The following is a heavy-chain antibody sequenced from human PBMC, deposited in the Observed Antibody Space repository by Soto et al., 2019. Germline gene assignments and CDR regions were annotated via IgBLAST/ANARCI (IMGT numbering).Heavy chain of an antibody. Sequence: SETLSLTCTVSGGSVSSGNYYWSWIRQPPGKGLEWIGYFYYTGSTNYNPSLKSRVTISIDASKNQFSLRLSSVTAADTAVYYCARSTHYSDGSNYSPFDYWGQGTLVTVSS. J-gene: IGHJ4*02. D-gene: IGHD3-22*01. CDR3: ARSTHYSDGSNYSPFDY. CDR2: FYYTGST. CDR1: GGSVSSGNYY. V-gene: IGHV4-61*01.